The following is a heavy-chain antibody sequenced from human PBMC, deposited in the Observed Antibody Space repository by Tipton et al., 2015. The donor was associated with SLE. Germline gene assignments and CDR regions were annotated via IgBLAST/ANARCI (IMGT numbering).Heavy chain of an antibody. CDR2: SNDSGKT. J-gene: IGHJ4*02. CDR3: ARRSLYALIYFDH. D-gene: IGHD2/OR15-2a*01. Sequence: TLSLTCAVYGGSLSGHYWSWIRQTPEKGLECIGESNDSGKTNYNAALQSRATISIDTSKNQFSLSLRSVTAADTAVYYCARRSLYALIYFDHWGQGALVAVSS. V-gene: IGHV4-34*01. CDR1: GGSLSGHY.